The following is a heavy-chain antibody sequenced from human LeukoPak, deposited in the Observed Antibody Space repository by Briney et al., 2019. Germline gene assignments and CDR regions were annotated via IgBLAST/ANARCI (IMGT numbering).Heavy chain of an antibody. CDR3: AGGAWVVRGVIVDY. CDR2: IIPIFGTA. CDR1: GYTFTGYY. Sequence: SVKVSCKASGYTFTGYYMHWVRQAPGQGLEWMGGIIPIFGTANYAQKFQGRVTITADESTSTAYMELSSLRSEDTAVYYCAGGAWVVRGVIVDYWGQGTLVTVSS. D-gene: IGHD3-10*01. J-gene: IGHJ4*02. V-gene: IGHV1-69*13.